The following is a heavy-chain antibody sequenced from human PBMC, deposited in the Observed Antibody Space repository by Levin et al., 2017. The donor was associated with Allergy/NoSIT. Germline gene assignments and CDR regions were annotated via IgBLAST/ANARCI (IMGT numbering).Heavy chain of an antibody. D-gene: IGHD6-13*01. J-gene: IGHJ4*02. CDR2: IFPGDSDT. CDR1: GYTFTSYW. V-gene: IGHV5-51*01. CDR3: ARQNGKAADGTTMRDY. Sequence: KPGESLKISCQGSGYTFTSYWIGWVRQMPGKGLEWMGIIFPGDSDTRYSPSFQGQVTISADKSISTAYLQWSSLKASDTAMYYCARQNGKAADGTTMRDYWGQGTLVTVSS.